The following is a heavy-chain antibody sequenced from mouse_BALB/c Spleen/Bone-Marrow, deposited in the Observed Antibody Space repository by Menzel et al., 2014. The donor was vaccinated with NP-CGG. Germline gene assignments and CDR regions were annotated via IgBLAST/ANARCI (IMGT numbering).Heavy chain of an antibody. CDR3: ARGVTTGAMDY. CDR1: GYTFTDYS. D-gene: IGHD1-1*01. J-gene: IGHJ4*01. V-gene: IGHV1-67*01. CDR2: ISTYYGDA. Sequence: VQLQQSGAELARPGVSVKISCKGSGYTFTDYSIHWIKQSHAKSLEWIGAISTYYGDATNNQKFKGKATLTVDKSSSTAYMELARRASEDSVSYYCARGVTTGAMDYWGQGTSVTVSS.